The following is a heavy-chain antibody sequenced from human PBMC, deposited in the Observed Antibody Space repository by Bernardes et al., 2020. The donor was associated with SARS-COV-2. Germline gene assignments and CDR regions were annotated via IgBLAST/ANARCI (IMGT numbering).Heavy chain of an antibody. CDR1: GFTVSVYW. D-gene: IGHD5-12*01. Sequence: GGSLRLSCAASGFTVSVYWMHWVRQAPGKGLVWVARVNSDGRRITYADSVKGRFTISRDNAKNTLYLQMNSLRAEDTAVYYCAREEGYVLGLSYHYYGMDVWGQGTTVTVSS. CDR2: VNSDGRRI. V-gene: IGHV3-74*03. CDR3: AREEGYVLGLSYHYYGMDV. J-gene: IGHJ6*02.